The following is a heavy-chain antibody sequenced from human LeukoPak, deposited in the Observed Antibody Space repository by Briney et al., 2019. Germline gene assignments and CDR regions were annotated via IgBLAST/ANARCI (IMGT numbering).Heavy chain of an antibody. CDR3: ARDQPRTRNAFDI. D-gene: IGHD2-2*01. V-gene: IGHV1-18*01. J-gene: IGHJ3*02. CDR2: ISAYNGNT. CDR1: SYTFTSYG. Sequence: ASVKVSCKASSYTFTSYGISWVRQAPGQGLGWMGWISAYNGNTNYAQKLQGRVTMTTDTSTSTAYMELRSLRSDDTAVYYCARDQPRTRNAFDIWGQGAMVTVSS.